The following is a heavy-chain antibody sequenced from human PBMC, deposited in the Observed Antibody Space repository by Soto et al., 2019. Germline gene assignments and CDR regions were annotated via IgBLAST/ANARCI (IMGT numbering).Heavy chain of an antibody. CDR2: IYYIGTT. CDR3: AKNESTRPWFDP. CDR1: GGSIRNGDYY. D-gene: IGHD1-1*01. J-gene: IGHJ5*02. V-gene: IGHV4-31*03. Sequence: QVQLQESGPGLVKASQTLSLTCTVSGGSIRNGDYYWSWIRQLPGKGLEWIGNIYYIGTTSYNPSLKSRVIISIDTSKNQFSLELTSVLAAATAVYYCAKNESTRPWFDPRGQGTLVTVSS.